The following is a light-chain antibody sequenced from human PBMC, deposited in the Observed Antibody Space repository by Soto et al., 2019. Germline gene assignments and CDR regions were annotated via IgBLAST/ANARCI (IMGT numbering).Light chain of an antibody. V-gene: IGLV2-11*01. CDR1: SSDVGGYNY. CDR3: CSYSGSYTHV. J-gene: IGLJ1*01. Sequence: QSALTQPRSVSGSPGQSVTISCTGTSSDVGGYNYVSWYQQHPGKAPKLMIYDVSKRPSGVPDRFSGSKSGNTASLTISGPQDEDEEDYYCCSYSGSYTHVFGTGTKLTVL. CDR2: DVS.